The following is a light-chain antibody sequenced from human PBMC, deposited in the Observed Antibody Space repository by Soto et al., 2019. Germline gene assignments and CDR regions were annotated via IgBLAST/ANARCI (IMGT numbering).Light chain of an antibody. CDR1: QSLVHSDGHTY. CDR3: IQASQFPPT. CDR2: KIS. J-gene: IGKJ1*01. V-gene: IGKV2-24*01. Sequence: DIVMTQTPLSSPVTLGQPASISCRSSQSLVHSDGHTYLYWLQQRPGQPPRLLIYKISKRFSGVPDRFSGSGAGTDFTLKISRVESEDVGLYYCIQASQFPPTFGQGTKVEIK.